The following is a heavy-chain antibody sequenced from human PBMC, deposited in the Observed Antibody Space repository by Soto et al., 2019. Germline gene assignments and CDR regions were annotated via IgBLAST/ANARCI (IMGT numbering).Heavy chain of an antibody. D-gene: IGHD3-22*01. CDR3: ARSSGYYYVDY. Sequence: QVQLVQSGAEVKKPGASVKVSCKASGYTFTSYAIHWVRQAPGQRLEWMGWINAGNGNTKYSQKFQGRVTITRDTSASTAYMELSSLRSEDTAVYYWARSSGYYYVDYWGQGTLVTVSS. CDR1: GYTFTSYA. J-gene: IGHJ4*02. V-gene: IGHV1-3*01. CDR2: INAGNGNT.